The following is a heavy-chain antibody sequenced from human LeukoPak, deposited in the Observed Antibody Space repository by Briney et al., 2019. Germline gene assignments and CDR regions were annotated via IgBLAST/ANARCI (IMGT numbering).Heavy chain of an antibody. D-gene: IGHD3-3*01. CDR3: ARFFWSGYYYYYCMDV. CDR1: GYTFTSYG. V-gene: IGHV1-18*01. CDR2: ISAYNGNT. J-gene: IGHJ6*03. Sequence: ASVKVSCKASGYTFTSYGISWVRQAPGQGLEWMGWISAYNGNTNYAQKLQGRVTMTTDTSTSTAYMELRSLRSDDTAVYYCARFFWSGYYYYYCMDVWGKGTTVTVSS.